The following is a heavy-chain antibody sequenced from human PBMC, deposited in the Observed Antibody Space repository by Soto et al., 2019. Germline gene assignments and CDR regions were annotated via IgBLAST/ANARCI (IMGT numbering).Heavy chain of an antibody. D-gene: IGHD3-22*01. V-gene: IGHV3-23*01. CDR3: AKDYYYDSSGYPVPFDY. Sequence: PGGSLRLSCAASGFTFSSYAMSWVRQAPGKGLEWVSAISGSGGSTYYADSVKGRFTISRDNSKNTLYLQMNSLRAEDTAVYYCAKDYYYDSSGYPVPFDYWGQGTLVTVSS. J-gene: IGHJ4*02. CDR2: ISGSGGST. CDR1: GFTFSSYA.